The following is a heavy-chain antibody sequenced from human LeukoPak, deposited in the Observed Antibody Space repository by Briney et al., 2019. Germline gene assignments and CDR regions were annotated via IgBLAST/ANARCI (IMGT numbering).Heavy chain of an antibody. Sequence: PSETLSLICAVYGGSFSGYYWSWIRQPPGKGLEWIGEINHSGSTNYNPSLKSRVTISVDTSKNQLSLKLSSVTAADTAVYYCASWAPGGLEYWGQGTLVTVSS. CDR1: GGSFSGYY. J-gene: IGHJ4*02. D-gene: IGHD1-26*01. V-gene: IGHV4-34*01. CDR2: INHSGST. CDR3: ASWAPGGLEY.